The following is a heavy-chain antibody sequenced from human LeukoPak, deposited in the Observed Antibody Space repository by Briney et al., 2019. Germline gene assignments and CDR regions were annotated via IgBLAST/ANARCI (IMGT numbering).Heavy chain of an antibody. V-gene: IGHV4-59*01. J-gene: IGHJ6*02. CDR1: GGSISSYY. Sequence: SEILSLTCTVSGGSISSYYWSWIRQPPGKGLEWIGYIYYSGSTNYNPSLKSRVTISVDTSKNQFSLKLSSVTAADTAVYYCARTYYDFWSGPLRGYGMDVWGQGTTVTVSS. D-gene: IGHD3-3*01. CDR3: ARTYYDFWSGPLRGYGMDV. CDR2: IYYSGST.